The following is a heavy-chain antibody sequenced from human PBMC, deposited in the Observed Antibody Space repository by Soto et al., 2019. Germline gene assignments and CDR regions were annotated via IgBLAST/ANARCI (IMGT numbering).Heavy chain of an antibody. Sequence: PSEILSLTCTVSGGSISSGDYYWSWIRQPPGKGLEWIGYIYYSGSTYYNPSLKSRVTISVDTSKNQFSLKLSSVTAADTAVYYCARDPYYYDSSGYYSGDAFDIWGQGTMVTVSS. CDR2: IYYSGST. CDR1: GGSISSGDYY. V-gene: IGHV4-30-4*01. D-gene: IGHD3-22*01. J-gene: IGHJ3*02. CDR3: ARDPYYYDSSGYYSGDAFDI.